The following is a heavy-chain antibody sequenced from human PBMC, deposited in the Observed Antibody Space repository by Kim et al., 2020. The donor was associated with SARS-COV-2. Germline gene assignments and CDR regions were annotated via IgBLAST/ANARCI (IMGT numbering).Heavy chain of an antibody. CDR2: FDPEDGET. D-gene: IGHD5-12*01. CDR1: GYTLTELS. V-gene: IGHV1-24*01. J-gene: IGHJ4*02. Sequence: ASVKVSCKVSGYTLTELSMHWVRQAPGKGLEWMGGFDPEDGETIYAQKFQGRVTMTEDTSTDTAYMELSSLRSEDTAVCYCATVEWLRGGWGYWGQGTLVTVSS. CDR3: ATVEWLRGGWGY.